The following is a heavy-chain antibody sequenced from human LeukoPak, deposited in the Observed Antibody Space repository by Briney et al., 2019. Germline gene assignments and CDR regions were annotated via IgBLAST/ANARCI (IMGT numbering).Heavy chain of an antibody. Sequence: ASVKVSCKASGYTFTSYGISWVRQAPGQGLEWMGWISAYNGNTNYAQKLQGRVTMTSDTSTSTAYMELRSLRSDDTAVYYCARDVPRRYYYYYMDVWGKGTTVTVSS. CDR1: GYTFTSYG. CDR3: ARDVPRRYYYYYMDV. J-gene: IGHJ6*03. V-gene: IGHV1-18*01. CDR2: ISAYNGNT.